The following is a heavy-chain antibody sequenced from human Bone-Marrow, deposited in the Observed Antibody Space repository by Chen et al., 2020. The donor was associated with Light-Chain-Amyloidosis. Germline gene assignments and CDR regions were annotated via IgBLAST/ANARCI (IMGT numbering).Heavy chain of an antibody. D-gene: IGHD3-9*01. J-gene: IGHJ3*02. CDR2: ISGSGGSR. CDR1: GFAFGGYA. Sequence: GGSLGLPCAASGFAFGGYAMSWVRQAPGKGLEWVSTISGSGGSRNYGDSVKGRLTISRDNSKNALFLQMNSLRAEDTAVYYCAKDISYDDILPGYPADAFDIWGQGTMVTVSS. V-gene: IGHV3-23*01. CDR3: AKDISYDDILPGYPADAFDI.